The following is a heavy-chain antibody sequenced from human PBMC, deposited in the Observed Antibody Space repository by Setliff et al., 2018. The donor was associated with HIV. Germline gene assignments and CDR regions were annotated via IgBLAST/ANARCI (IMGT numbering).Heavy chain of an antibody. D-gene: IGHD2-15*01. CDR2: IIPIFGTP. Sequence: ASVKVSCKASGDTFNSHAISWVRQAPGQGLEWMGGIIPIFGTPNYAQKFKGRLTITADESTSTVYMELSSLRSEDTAVYYCARDSRDIVVVIAPEPEPYYYYGMDVWGEGTTVTSPQ. CDR3: ARDSRDIVVVIAPEPEPYYYYGMDV. V-gene: IGHV1-69*13. J-gene: IGHJ6*04. CDR1: GDTFNSHA.